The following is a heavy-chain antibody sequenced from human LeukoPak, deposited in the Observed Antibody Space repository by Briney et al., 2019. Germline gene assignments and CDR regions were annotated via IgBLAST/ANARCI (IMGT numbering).Heavy chain of an antibody. CDR3: ASYPSSSPPFDY. D-gene: IGHD6-6*01. CDR2: INPNTGDT. Sequence: ASVTVSCKASGYTFTGYYMHWVRQAPGPGFEWMGWINPNTGDTNYAQKFQGRVTMTRDTTISAAFMELTRLTSDDTAVYYCASYPSSSPPFDYWGQGTLVTVSS. V-gene: IGHV1-2*02. J-gene: IGHJ4*02. CDR1: GYTFTGYY.